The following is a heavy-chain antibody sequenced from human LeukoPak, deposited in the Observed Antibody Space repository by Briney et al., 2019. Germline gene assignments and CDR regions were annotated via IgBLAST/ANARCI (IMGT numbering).Heavy chain of an antibody. CDR1: GVSISSGDYY. V-gene: IGHV4-30-4*08. D-gene: IGHD2-2*01. CDR2: IYYSGST. J-gene: IGHJ4*02. Sequence: NTSETLSLTCTVSGVSISSGDYYWSWIRQPPGKGLEWIGYIYYSGSTYYNPSLKSRVTISVDTSKNQFSLKLSSVTAADTAVYYCARGFQGDQLSPLSGTFDYWGQGTLVTVSS. CDR3: ARGFQGDQLSPLSGTFDY.